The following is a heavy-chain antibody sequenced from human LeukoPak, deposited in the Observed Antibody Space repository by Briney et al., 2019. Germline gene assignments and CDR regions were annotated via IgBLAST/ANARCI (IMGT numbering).Heavy chain of an antibody. V-gene: IGHV1-18*01. CDR1: GYTFTSYG. J-gene: IGHJ6*03. CDR2: ISAYNGNT. Sequence: GASVKVSCKASGYTFTSYGISWVRQAPGQGLEWMGWISAYNGNTNYAQKLQGRVTMTTDTSTSTAYMELRSLRSDDTAVYYCASLTREGGSYVARKSDYYYYMDVWGKGTTVTVSS. CDR3: ASLTREGGSYVARKSDYYYYMDV. D-gene: IGHD1-26*01.